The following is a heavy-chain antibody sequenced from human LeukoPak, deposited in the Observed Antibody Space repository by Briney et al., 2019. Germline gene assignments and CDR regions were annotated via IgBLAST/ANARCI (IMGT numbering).Heavy chain of an antibody. CDR1: GFTFSSYS. Sequence: PGGSLRLSCAASGFTFSSYSMNWVRQAPGKGLEWVSYISSSSSHIYYAASVKGRFTISRDNAKNSLYLQMNSLRAEDTAVYYCARDLRITMIVVPGAFDIWGQGTMVTVSS. CDR2: ISSSSSHI. J-gene: IGHJ3*02. D-gene: IGHD3-22*01. CDR3: ARDLRITMIVVPGAFDI. V-gene: IGHV3-21*05.